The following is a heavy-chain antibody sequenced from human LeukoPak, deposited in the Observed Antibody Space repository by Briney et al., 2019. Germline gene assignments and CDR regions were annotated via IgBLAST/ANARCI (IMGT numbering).Heavy chain of an antibody. CDR2: IKGKTEGGTT. CDR1: GFTFSNAC. V-gene: IGHV3-15*01. J-gene: IGHJ4*02. Sequence: GGSLRLSCAASGFTFSNACMSWVRQAPGKGLEWVGHIKGKTEGGTTDYAAPVQGRFTISRDDSKNTLFLQMNSLKTEDTAVYYCTTGTWIQLWLADYWGQGTLVTVSS. CDR3: TTGTWIQLWLADY. D-gene: IGHD5-18*01.